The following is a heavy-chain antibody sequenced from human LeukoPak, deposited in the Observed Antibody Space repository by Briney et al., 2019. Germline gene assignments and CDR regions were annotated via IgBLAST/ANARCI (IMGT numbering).Heavy chain of an antibody. V-gene: IGHV4-59*08. D-gene: IGHD1-26*01. Sequence: SETLSLTCTVSGGSISSYYWSWIRQPPGKGLEWIGYSTNYNPSLKSRVTISVDTSKNQFSLKLRTVTAADTAVYYCASLYSGSQFFDYWGQGTLVTVSS. J-gene: IGHJ4*02. CDR2: ST. CDR3: ASLYSGSQFFDY. CDR1: GGSISSYY.